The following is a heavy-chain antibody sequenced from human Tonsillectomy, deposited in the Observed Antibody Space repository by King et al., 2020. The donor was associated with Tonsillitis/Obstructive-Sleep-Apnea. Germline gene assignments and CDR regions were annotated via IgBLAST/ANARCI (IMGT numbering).Heavy chain of an antibody. CDR1: GYSFSNYW. CDR3: ARLVDTAMDSDFYYGMDV. D-gene: IGHD5-18*01. Sequence: VQLVESGAEVKKPGESLSISCQGSGYSFSNYWISWVRQMPGKGLEWMGRIDPSDSYVNYNPSFQGHVSISVDKSINTAYLQWSSLKASDTAIYYCARLVDTAMDSDFYYGMDVWGQGTTVTVSS. V-gene: IGHV5-10-1*03. CDR2: IDPSDSYV. J-gene: IGHJ6*02.